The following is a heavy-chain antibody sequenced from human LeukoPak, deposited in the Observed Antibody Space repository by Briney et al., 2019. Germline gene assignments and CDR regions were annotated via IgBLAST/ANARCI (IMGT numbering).Heavy chain of an antibody. CDR2: IRYDGSNK. CDR3: AKEGEGYYYYMDV. V-gene: IGHV3-30*02. Sequence: SGGSLRLSCAASGFTFSSYGMHWVRQAPGKGLEWVAFIRYDGSNKYYADSVKGRFTISRDNSKNTLYLQMNSLRAEDTAVYYCAKEGEGYYYYMDVWGKGTAVTVSS. CDR1: GFTFSSYG. J-gene: IGHJ6*03. D-gene: IGHD1-26*01.